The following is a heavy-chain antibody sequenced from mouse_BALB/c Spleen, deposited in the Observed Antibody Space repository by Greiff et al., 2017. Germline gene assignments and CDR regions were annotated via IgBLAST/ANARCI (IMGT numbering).Heavy chain of an antibody. CDR1: GYTFTSYY. J-gene: IGHJ2*01. CDR3: ARGGNYPYYFDY. D-gene: IGHD2-1*01. CDR2: IYPGDGST. V-gene: IGHV1S56*01. Sequence: VKLVESGPELVKPGASVKMSCKASGYTFTSYYIHWVKQRPGQGLEWIGWIYPGDGSTKYNEKFKGKTTLTADKSSSTAYMLLSSLTSEDSAIYFCARGGNYPYYFDYWGQGTTLTVSS.